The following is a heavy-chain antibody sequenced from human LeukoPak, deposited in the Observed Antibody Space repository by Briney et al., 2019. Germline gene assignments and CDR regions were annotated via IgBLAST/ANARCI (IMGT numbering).Heavy chain of an antibody. CDR2: IYPGDSDT. V-gene: IGHV5-51*01. Sequence: GESLKISCKGSGYSFNTYWIGWVRPMPGKGLEWMGIIYPGDSDTRYSPSFQGQVTISADKSISTAYLQWSSLKASDTAMYYCARPSPAGGTGYYDYWGQGTLVTVSS. D-gene: IGHD3/OR15-3a*01. CDR1: GYSFNTYW. J-gene: IGHJ4*02. CDR3: ARPSPAGGTGYYDY.